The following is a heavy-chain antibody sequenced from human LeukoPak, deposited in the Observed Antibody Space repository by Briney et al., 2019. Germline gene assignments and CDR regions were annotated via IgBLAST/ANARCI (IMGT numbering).Heavy chain of an antibody. CDR2: ISGSGGST. CDR3: ARDSGSYEFDY. Sequence: GGSLRLSCAASGFTFSSYAMSWVRQAPGKGLEWVSAISGSGGSTYYADSVKGRFTISRDNSKNSLYLQMNSLRAEDTAVYYCARDSGSYEFDYWGQGTLVTVSS. D-gene: IGHD1-26*01. V-gene: IGHV3-23*01. CDR1: GFTFSSYA. J-gene: IGHJ4*02.